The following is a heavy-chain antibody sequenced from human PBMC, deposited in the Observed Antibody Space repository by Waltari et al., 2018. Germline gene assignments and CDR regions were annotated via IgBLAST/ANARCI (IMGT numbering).Heavy chain of an antibody. CDR1: GGTFSSYA. Sequence: QVQLVQSGAEVKKPGSSVTVSCQASGGTFSSYAISWVRQSPGQGLEGMGGIIPIFGRANYAQKFQGRVTITAAESTSTAFMELSSLRSEDTAVYYCARCDFWSGYEDYWGQGTLVTVSS. J-gene: IGHJ4*02. CDR3: ARCDFWSGYEDY. D-gene: IGHD3-3*01. CDR2: IIPIFGRA. V-gene: IGHV1-69*12.